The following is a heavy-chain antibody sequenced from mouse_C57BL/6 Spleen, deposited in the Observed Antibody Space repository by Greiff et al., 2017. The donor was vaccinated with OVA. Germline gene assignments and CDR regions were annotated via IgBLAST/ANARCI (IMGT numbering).Heavy chain of an antibody. V-gene: IGHV1-80*01. CDR2: IYPGDGDT. Sequence: QVQLKESGAELVKPGASVKISCKASGYAFSSYWMNWVKQRPGKGLEWIGQIYPGDGDTNYNGKFKGKATLTADKSSSTAYMQLSSLTSEDSAVYFCARSKLGEAWFAYWGQGTLVTVSA. CDR1: GYAFSSYW. D-gene: IGHD4-1*01. CDR3: ARSKLGEAWFAY. J-gene: IGHJ3*01.